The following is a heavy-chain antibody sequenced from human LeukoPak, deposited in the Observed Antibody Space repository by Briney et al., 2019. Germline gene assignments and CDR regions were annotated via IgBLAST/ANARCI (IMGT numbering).Heavy chain of an antibody. Sequence: PGGSLTPSCAASGFTFSSYSMNWVRQAPGKGLEWVSYISSSSSTIYYADSVKGRFTISRDNAKNSLYLQMNSLRAEDTAVYYTARVFKEIVVVQTGTAYYYGMDGWGQGITVTVSS. CDR2: ISSSSSTI. CDR3: ARVFKEIVVVQTGTAYYYGMDG. CDR1: GFTFSSYS. D-gene: IGHD2-15*01. V-gene: IGHV3-48*01. J-gene: IGHJ6*02.